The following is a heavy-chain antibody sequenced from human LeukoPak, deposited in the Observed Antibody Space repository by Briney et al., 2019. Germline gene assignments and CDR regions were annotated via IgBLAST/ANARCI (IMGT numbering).Heavy chain of an antibody. CDR2: ISYSGST. Sequence: SETLSLTCTVSGVSISSSRYSWGWIRQPPGKGLEWIGTISYSGSTYYNPSLKSRVTISVDTSKNQFSLRLTSVTATETAVYYCARVAFGGYSYGYVDFWGQGTLVTVSS. J-gene: IGHJ4*02. V-gene: IGHV4-39*01. CDR1: GVSISSSRYS. CDR3: ARVAFGGYSYGYVDF. D-gene: IGHD5-18*01.